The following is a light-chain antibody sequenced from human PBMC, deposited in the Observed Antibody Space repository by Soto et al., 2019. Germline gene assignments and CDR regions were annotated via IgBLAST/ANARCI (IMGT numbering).Light chain of an antibody. V-gene: IGLV2-14*01. J-gene: IGLJ1*01. CDR1: SSDVGSYDY. CDR3: SSYTSSNTFYV. Sequence: QSALIQPPSVSGSPGQSVTISCTGTSSDVGSYDYVSWYQHHPGKAPKLMIYQVSNRPSGVSNRFSGSKSGNTASLTISGLQAEDEADYYCSSYTSSNTFYVFGTGTKVTVL. CDR2: QVS.